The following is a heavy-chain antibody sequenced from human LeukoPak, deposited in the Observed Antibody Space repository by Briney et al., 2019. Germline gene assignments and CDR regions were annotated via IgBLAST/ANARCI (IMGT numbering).Heavy chain of an antibody. V-gene: IGHV3-66*02. CDR2: IYIDGNT. CDR1: GFTVSRNY. D-gene: IGHD2-2*01. CDR3: AKGDSEELLSAGDY. J-gene: IGHJ4*02. Sequence: GGSLRLSCAASGFTVSRNYMSWVRQAPGKGLEWVSVIYIDGNTYYADSVKGRFTISRDNSKNTLYLQMNSLRAEDTAVYYCAKGDSEELLSAGDYWGQGTLVTVSS.